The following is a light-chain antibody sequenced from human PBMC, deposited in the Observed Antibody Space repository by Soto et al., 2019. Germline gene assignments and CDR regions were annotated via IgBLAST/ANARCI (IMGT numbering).Light chain of an antibody. V-gene: IGKV1-33*01. CDR2: DAS. CDR3: QQFYDLPIT. CDR1: HDITSY. Sequence: DIQMTQSPSSLSASVGDRVTITCQASHDITSYLNWYQQQPGKAPKVLIYDASKLQTGVPSRFSGRGSGKDFTFTISSLQPDDSGTYYCQQFYDLPITFGQGTRLEIK. J-gene: IGKJ5*01.